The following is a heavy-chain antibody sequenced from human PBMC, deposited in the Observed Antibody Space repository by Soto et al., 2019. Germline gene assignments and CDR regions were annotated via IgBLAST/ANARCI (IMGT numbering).Heavy chain of an antibody. D-gene: IGHD2-21*02. V-gene: IGHV2-5*02. CDR3: IQSRCGGDCLQSYASHYYYGMDV. CDR2: IYWDDDK. J-gene: IGHJ6*02. Sequence: SGPTLVNPTQTLTLTCTFSGFSLSTSGGGVGWIRQPPGKALEWLALIYWDDDKRYSPSLRSRLTISKDSSKNQLVLTMTNMDPVDTATYYCIQSRCGGDCLQSYASHYYYGMDVRGQGTSVSVSS. CDR1: GFSLSTSGGG.